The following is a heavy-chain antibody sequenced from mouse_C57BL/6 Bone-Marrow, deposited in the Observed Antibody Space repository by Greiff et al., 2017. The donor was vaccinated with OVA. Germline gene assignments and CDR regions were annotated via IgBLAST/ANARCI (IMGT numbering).Heavy chain of an antibody. CDR1: GFNIKNTY. J-gene: IGHJ4*01. D-gene: IGHD2-1*01. Sequence: VQLKQSVAELVRPGASVKLSCTASGFNIKNTYMHWVKQRPEQGLEWIGRIDPANGNTKYAPKFQGKATITADTSSNTAYLQLSSLTSEDTAIYYCAGKIYYGPLYYAMDYWGQGTSVTVSS. CDR3: AGKIYYGPLYYAMDY. CDR2: IDPANGNT. V-gene: IGHV14-3*01.